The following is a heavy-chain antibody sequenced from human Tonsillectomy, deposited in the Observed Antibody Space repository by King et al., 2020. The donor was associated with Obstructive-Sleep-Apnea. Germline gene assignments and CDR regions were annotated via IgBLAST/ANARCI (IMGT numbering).Heavy chain of an antibody. CDR3: VRDHRGWFDP. J-gene: IGHJ5*02. CDR1: EFTLSNFW. CDR2: INTDATST. V-gene: IGHV3-74*01. D-gene: IGHD3-10*01. Sequence: VQLVESGGGLVQPGGSLRLSCAASEFTLSNFWMHWVRQAPGKGLVWVSHINTDATSTNYADSVKGRLTISRDNAKNMLFLQMSSLRAEDTAVYYCVRDHRGWFDPWGQGTLVTVSS.